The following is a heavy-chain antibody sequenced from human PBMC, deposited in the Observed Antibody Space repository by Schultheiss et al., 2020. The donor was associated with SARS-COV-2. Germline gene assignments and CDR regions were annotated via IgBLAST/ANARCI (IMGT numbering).Heavy chain of an antibody. CDR2: IHPGDSDT. Sequence: GESLKISCKGSGYSFTSYWIGWVRQMPGKGLEWMGIIHPGDSDTRYSPSFQGQVTISADKSISTAYLQWNSLKASDTAMYYCARHGLSGGRQFDYWGQGTLVTVSS. CDR1: GYSFTSYW. V-gene: IGHV5-51*01. CDR3: ARHGLSGGRQFDY. J-gene: IGHJ4*02. D-gene: IGHD2-15*01.